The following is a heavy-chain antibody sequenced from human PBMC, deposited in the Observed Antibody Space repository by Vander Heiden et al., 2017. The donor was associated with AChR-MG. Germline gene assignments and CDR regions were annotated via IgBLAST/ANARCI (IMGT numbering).Heavy chain of an antibody. Sequence: QLVQSGAEVQKPGSSVKVSCTASSGTFSSYAIRWVRQAPGQGLEWMGGIIPIFGTANYAQKFQGRVTITADESTSTAYMELSSLRSEDTAVYYCARHGRVATTSGYYYYGMDVWGQGTTVTVSS. D-gene: IGHD5-12*01. CDR2: IIPIFGTA. CDR1: SGTFSSYA. CDR3: ARHGRVATTSGYYYYGMDV. J-gene: IGHJ6*02. V-gene: IGHV1-69*01.